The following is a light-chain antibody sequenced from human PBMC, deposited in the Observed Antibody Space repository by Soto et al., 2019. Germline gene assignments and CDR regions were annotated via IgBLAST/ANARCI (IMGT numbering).Light chain of an antibody. CDR2: EVS. Sequence: QSALTHPPSASGSPGQSVTISCTGTSSDVGGYNYVSWYQQHPGKAPKLMIYEVSERPSGVPDRFSGSKSSNTASLTVSGLQAEDEADYYCSSYAGSNNFVFGTGTKVTVL. CDR3: SSYAGSNNFV. CDR1: SSDVGGYNY. J-gene: IGLJ1*01. V-gene: IGLV2-8*01.